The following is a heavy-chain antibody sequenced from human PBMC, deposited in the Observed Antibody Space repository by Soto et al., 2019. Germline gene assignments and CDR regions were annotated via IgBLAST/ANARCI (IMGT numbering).Heavy chain of an antibody. V-gene: IGHV4-61*08. Sequence: PSETLSLTCAVSGGSVSSGDCSWGWIRQPPGKGLEWIGYIYNSGSTNYNPSLKSRVTISGDTSKSQFSLKVNSMTAADTAVYYCARYRREAVAGYTLDNWGQGILVTVSS. CDR3: ARYRREAVAGYTLDN. CDR1: GGSVSSGDCS. CDR2: IYNSGST. J-gene: IGHJ4*02. D-gene: IGHD6-13*01.